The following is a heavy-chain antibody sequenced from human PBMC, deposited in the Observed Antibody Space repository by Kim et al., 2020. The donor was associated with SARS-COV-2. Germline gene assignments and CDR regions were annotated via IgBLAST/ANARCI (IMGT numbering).Heavy chain of an antibody. V-gene: IGHV3-9*01. CDR3: AKPLYYYDSSARGGMDV. CDR1: GFTFDDYA. D-gene: IGHD3-22*01. Sequence: GGSLRLSCAASGFTFDDYAMHWVRQAPGKGLEWVSGISWNSGSIGYADSVKGRFTISRDNAKNSLYLQTNSLRAEDTALYYCAKPLYYYDSSARGGMDVWGQGTTVTVSS. CDR2: ISWNSGSI. J-gene: IGHJ6*02.